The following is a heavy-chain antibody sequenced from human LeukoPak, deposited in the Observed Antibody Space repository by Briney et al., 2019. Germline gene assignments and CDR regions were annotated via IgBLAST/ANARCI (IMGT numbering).Heavy chain of an antibody. CDR3: ARQLPTAAADTRGYFDY. Sequence: SETLSLTCTVSGGSISIISSSTYYWGWIRQAPGKGLEWIGSLYYGENSHYNPSLKSRATLSVDTSNNQFSLKLTSVTAADATVYFCARQLPTAAADTRGYFDYWGQGTVVTVSS. V-gene: IGHV4-39*01. J-gene: IGHJ4*02. CDR2: LYYGENS. CDR1: GGSISIISSSTYY. D-gene: IGHD6-25*01.